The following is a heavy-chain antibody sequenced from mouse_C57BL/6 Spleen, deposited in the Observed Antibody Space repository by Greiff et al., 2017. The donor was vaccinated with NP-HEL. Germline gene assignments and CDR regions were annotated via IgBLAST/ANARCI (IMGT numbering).Heavy chain of an antibody. V-gene: IGHV1-52*01. CDR3: ARYDYGNYESAMDY. J-gene: IGHJ4*01. CDR1: GYTFTSYW. CDR2: IDPSDSET. D-gene: IGHD2-1*01. Sequence: VQLQQPGAELVRPGSSVKLSCKASGYTFTSYWMHWVKQRPIQGLEWIGNIDPSDSETHYNQKFKDKATLTVDKSSSTAYMQLSSLTSEDSAVYYCARYDYGNYESAMDYWGQGTSVTVSS.